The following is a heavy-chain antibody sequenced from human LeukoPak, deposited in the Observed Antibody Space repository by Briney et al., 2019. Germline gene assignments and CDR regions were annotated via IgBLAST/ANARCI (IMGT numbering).Heavy chain of an antibody. V-gene: IGHV3-23*01. CDR2: IRDGGSST. CDR3: AKAAKHSGWPVFDY. CDR1: GFTFSSYA. Sequence: GGSLRLSCAASGFTFSSYAMSWVRQAPGKGLEWVSTIRDGGSSTYYADAVKGRFTISRDNSKNTLYLQMNSLRAEDTAVYYCAKAAKHSGWPVFDYWGQGTLVTVSS. D-gene: IGHD6-19*01. J-gene: IGHJ4*02.